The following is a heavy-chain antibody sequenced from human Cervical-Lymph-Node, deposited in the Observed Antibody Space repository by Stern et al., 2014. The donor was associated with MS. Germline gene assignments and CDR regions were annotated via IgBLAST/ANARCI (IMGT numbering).Heavy chain of an antibody. D-gene: IGHD1-1*01. CDR1: GFTVSRDY. Sequence: VPLVESGGGVIQPGGSLRLSCTASGFTVSRDYMTWVRQAPGQGLEWGSIITNVGSTFYTDSVKGRFTISRDDSKNTVYLHMTSLRAEDTAMYYCARDTSSPERSDWWGQGTLVTVSS. J-gene: IGHJ4*02. V-gene: IGHV3-53*01. CDR3: ARDTSSPERSDW. CDR2: ITNVGST.